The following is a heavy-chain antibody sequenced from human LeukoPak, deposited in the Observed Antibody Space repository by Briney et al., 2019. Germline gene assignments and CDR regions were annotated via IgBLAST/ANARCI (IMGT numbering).Heavy chain of an antibody. CDR2: IYHSGST. Sequence: SETLSLTCTVSGGSISPYYWSWIRQPPGKGLEWIGHIYHSGSTNYNPSLKSRLTISVDTSKNQLSLKLSSVTAADTAVYYCARYLAPSSGYLTLDYWGQGTLVTVSS. J-gene: IGHJ4*02. CDR1: GGSISPYY. V-gene: IGHV4-59*08. CDR3: ARYLAPSSGYLTLDY. D-gene: IGHD3-22*01.